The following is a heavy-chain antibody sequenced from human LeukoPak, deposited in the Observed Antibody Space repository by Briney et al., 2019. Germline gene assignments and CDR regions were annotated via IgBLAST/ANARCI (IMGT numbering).Heavy chain of an antibody. D-gene: IGHD6-19*01. Sequence: GGSLRLSCAASGFTFSSYGMHWVRQPPGKGLEWVAFIRYDGSNKYYADSVKGRFTISRDNSKNTLYLQMNSLRAEDTAVYYCAKDGGAVAGTFDYWGQGTLVTVSS. CDR1: GFTFSSYG. V-gene: IGHV3-30*02. CDR3: AKDGGAVAGTFDY. CDR2: IRYDGSNK. J-gene: IGHJ4*02.